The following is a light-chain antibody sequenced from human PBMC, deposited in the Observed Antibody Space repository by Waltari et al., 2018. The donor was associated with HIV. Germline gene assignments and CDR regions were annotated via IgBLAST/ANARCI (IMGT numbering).Light chain of an antibody. CDR3: SSYAGSNNRWV. J-gene: IGLJ3*02. CDR2: EVS. Sequence: QSALTPPPSASGSPGQSVTISCPGTSRDVGGYNYVSWYQHHPGKAPKLMIYEVSKRPSGVPDRFSGSKSGSTASLTVSGLQAEDEADYYCSSYAGSNNRWVFGGGTKLTAL. CDR1: SRDVGGYNY. V-gene: IGLV2-8*01.